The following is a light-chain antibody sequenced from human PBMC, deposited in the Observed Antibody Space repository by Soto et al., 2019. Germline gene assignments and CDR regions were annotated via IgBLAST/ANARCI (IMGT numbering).Light chain of an antibody. CDR1: QNIGRT. CDR2: DAS. CDR3: QRRSDWRDT. J-gene: IGKJ3*01. Sequence: ELVLPQSPATLSLSPGERATLSCRANQNIGRTLAWFQHKPGQTPRLLIYDASNRASGIPARFSGSGSATDFALPISTLESEDFAVYYCQRRSDWRDTFGPGTTLDIK. V-gene: IGKV3-11*01.